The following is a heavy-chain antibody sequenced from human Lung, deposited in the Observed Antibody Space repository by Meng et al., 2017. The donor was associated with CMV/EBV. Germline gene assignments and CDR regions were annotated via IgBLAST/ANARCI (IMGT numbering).Heavy chain of an antibody. V-gene: IGHV3-30*02. J-gene: IGHJ4*02. CDR1: GFSFDNHG. CDR2: IRHDGTTK. D-gene: IGHD3-16*01. Sequence: GESLKISCAASGFSFDNHGMHWVRQTPGKGLEWVAFIRHDGTTKFYGDSVKGRFTISRDNSKNTVYLQMNSLRPEETAVYYCAKDLLLFGGANAYFDSWGQGRLVTVSS. CDR3: AKDLLLFGGANAYFDS.